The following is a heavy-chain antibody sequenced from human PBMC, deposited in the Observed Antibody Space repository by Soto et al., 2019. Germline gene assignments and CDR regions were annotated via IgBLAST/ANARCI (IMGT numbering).Heavy chain of an antibody. D-gene: IGHD3-9*01. CDR2: ISGSGGST. J-gene: IGHJ4*02. Sequence: PGGSLRLSCAASGFTFSSYAMSWVRQAPGKGLEWVSAISGSGGSTYYADSVKGRFTISRDNSKNTLYLQMNSLRAEDTAVYYCAKTPLRYFDWPICPFDYWGQGTLVTVSS. V-gene: IGHV3-23*01. CDR1: GFTFSSYA. CDR3: AKTPLRYFDWPICPFDY.